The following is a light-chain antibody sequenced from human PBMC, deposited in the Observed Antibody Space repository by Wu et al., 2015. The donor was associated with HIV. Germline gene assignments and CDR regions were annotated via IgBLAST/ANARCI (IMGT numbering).Light chain of an antibody. J-gene: IGKJ1*01. CDR1: QSISTR. CDR3: QQSYNTPPT. Sequence: DIQMTQSPSSLSVSFGDRVTITCRASQSISTRLNWYQQKPGRAPRLLISGATSLQSGVPSRFSGSGSGTDFTLIISSLQPEDFATYFCQQSYNTPPTFGQGTRVE. CDR2: GAT. V-gene: IGKV1-39*01.